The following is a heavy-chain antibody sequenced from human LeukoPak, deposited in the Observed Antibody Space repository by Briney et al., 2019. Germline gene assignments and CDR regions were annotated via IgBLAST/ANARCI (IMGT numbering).Heavy chain of an antibody. CDR2: ISSSSYI. Sequence: GGSLRLSCAASGFTFSSYSMNWVRQAPGKGLEWVSSISSSSYIYYADSVKGRFTISRDNAKNSLYLQMNSLRAEDTAVYYCASRHSSGWYSYYWGQGTLVTVSS. CDR1: GFTFSSYS. J-gene: IGHJ4*02. D-gene: IGHD6-19*01. V-gene: IGHV3-21*01. CDR3: ASRHSSGWYSYY.